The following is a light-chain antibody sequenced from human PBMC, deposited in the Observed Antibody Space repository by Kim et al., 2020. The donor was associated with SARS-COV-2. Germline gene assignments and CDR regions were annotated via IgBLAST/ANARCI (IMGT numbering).Light chain of an antibody. CDR3: QQYNNRPPLT. V-gene: IGKV3-15*01. CDR1: QNVDNN. J-gene: IGKJ4*01. Sequence: IVVTQSPATLSVSPGERVTLSCKTSQNVDNNLAWFQLKPGQAPRLVIYAASTRAAGIPARFSGRGSGSSFTLPITSLQFEDFAVYVCQQYNNRPPLTFGGGTKVDI. CDR2: AAS.